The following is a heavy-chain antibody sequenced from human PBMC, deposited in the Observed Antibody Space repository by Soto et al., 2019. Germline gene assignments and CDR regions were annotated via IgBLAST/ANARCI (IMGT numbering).Heavy chain of an antibody. V-gene: IGHV3-48*02. D-gene: IGHD1-26*01. J-gene: IGHJ4*02. CDR2: ISSDETIV. Sequence: GGSLRLSCEGFGYTFRGCGMIWVRQAPGKGLECVSYISSDETIVNYADSVKGRFTISRDSAKNSLFLQMNSLRDEDTAVYYCVRGGGVGTTWGYYWGQGAQVTVSS. CDR3: VRGGGVGTTWGYY. CDR1: GYTFRGCG.